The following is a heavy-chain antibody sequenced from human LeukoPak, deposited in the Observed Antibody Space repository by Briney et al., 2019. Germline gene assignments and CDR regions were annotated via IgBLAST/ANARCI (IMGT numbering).Heavy chain of an antibody. V-gene: IGHV3-48*02. J-gene: IGHJ3*02. Sequence: GGSLRLSCAASGXTFSSYSMNWLRQAPGKGLEWVSYISISSSTIYYADSVKGRFTISRDNAKNSLYLQMNSLRDEDTAVYYCARGRVTGSYTIDAFDIWGQGTMVTVSS. D-gene: IGHD1-26*01. CDR1: GXTFSSYS. CDR3: ARGRVTGSYTIDAFDI. CDR2: ISISSSTI.